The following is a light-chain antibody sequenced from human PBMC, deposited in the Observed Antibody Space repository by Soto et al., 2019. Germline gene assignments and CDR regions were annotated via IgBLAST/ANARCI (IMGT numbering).Light chain of an antibody. CDR1: QSVSSSY. Sequence: ELVLTQSPGTLSLSPGERATLSCRASQSVSSSYLAWYQQKPGQAPRPLIYGASSRAIGIPDRFSGSGSGTDFTLTISRLEPEDFAVYYCQQYGSSPWTFGQGTKVEIQ. J-gene: IGKJ1*01. CDR3: QQYGSSPWT. CDR2: GAS. V-gene: IGKV3-20*01.